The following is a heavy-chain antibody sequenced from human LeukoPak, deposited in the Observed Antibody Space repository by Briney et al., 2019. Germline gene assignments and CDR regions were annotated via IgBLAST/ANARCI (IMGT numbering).Heavy chain of an antibody. D-gene: IGHD6-13*01. CDR1: GFTFSSYW. Sequence: QPGGSLRLSCAASGFTFSSYWMSWVRQAPGKGLEWVANIKQDGSEKYYVDSVKGRFTISGDNAKNSLYLQMNSLRAEDTAVYYCARDLGSSWYDYYYGMDVWGQGTTVTVSS. V-gene: IGHV3-7*01. J-gene: IGHJ6*02. CDR2: IKQDGSEK. CDR3: ARDLGSSWYDYYYGMDV.